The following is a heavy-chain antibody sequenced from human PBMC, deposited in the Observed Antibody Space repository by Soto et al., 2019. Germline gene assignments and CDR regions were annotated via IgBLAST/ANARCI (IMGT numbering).Heavy chain of an antibody. CDR2: IYYSGST. CDR1: GGSISSGGYY. Sequence: QVQLQESGPGLVKPSQTLSLTCTVSGGSISSGGYYWSWIRQHPGKGLEWIGYIYYSGSTYYNPSLKSRVTISVDTSKNQFSLKLSSVTAADTAVYYCARASLGRNGHWGSYRYTPNYFDYWGQGTLVTVSS. J-gene: IGHJ4*02. D-gene: IGHD3-16*02. V-gene: IGHV4-31*03. CDR3: ARASLGRNGHWGSYRYTPNYFDY.